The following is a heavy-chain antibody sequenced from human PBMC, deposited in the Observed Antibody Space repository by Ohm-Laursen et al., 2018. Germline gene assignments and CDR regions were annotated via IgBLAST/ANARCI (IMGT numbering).Heavy chain of an antibody. V-gene: IGHV3-11*01. D-gene: IGHD6-13*01. Sequence: SLRLSCAASGFRFSDSYMSWIRQAPGKGLEWISYISSSGTTIHYADSVKGRFTVSRDNAKDSLFLQINSLRAEDTAVYYCARVGTIAAAGTLDYWGQGTLVTVSS. CDR2: ISSSGTTI. CDR1: GFRFSDSY. CDR3: ARVGTIAAAGTLDY. J-gene: IGHJ4*02.